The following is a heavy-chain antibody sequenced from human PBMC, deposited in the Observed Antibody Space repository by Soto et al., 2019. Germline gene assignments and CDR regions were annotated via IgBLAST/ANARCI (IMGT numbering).Heavy chain of an antibody. J-gene: IGHJ4*02. Sequence: EVQLVESGGGLVKPGGSLRLSCAASGFTFINTWMTWVRQAPGKGLEWVGRIKSKTDGGTTDYAAPVKGRFTISRDDSKNTLYLQMNSLKTEDTAIYYCTPHSYYDHSWWGQGTLVTVSS. D-gene: IGHD3-22*01. V-gene: IGHV3-15*01. CDR3: TPHSYYDHSW. CDR1: GFTFINTW. CDR2: IKSKTDGGTT.